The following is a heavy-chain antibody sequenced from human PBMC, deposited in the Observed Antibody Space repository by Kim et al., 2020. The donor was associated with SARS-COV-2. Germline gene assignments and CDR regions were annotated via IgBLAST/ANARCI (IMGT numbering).Heavy chain of an antibody. CDR3: ARAVEGLKDAFDI. CDR2: IVGDGGST. D-gene: IGHD1-1*01. Sequence: GGSLRLSCAASGFTFSGYWMHWVRQAPGKGLVWVARIVGDGGSTIYADSVKGRFTISRDSAKNTLYLQMNSLRAEDTAVYYCARAVEGLKDAFDIWGQGTKVTVS. V-gene: IGHV3-74*01. CDR1: GFTFSGYW. J-gene: IGHJ3*02.